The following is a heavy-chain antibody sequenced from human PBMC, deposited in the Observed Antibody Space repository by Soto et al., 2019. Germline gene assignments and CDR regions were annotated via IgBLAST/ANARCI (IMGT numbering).Heavy chain of an antibody. Sequence: GESLKISCAASGFTFSSYAMSWVRKAPGKGLEWVSAISGSGGSTYYADSVKGRFTISRDNSKNTLYLQMNSRRAEDTSVYYCANLEYSSSSGSYYFDYWGQGTLVTVSS. V-gene: IGHV3-23*01. D-gene: IGHD6-6*01. CDR1: GFTFSSYA. J-gene: IGHJ4*02. CDR2: ISGSGGST. CDR3: ANLEYSSSSGSYYFDY.